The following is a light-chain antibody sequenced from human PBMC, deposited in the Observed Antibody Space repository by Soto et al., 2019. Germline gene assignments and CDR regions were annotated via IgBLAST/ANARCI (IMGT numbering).Light chain of an antibody. CDR2: GAS. J-gene: IGKJ1*01. Sequence: EIVLTQSPGTLSLSPGERATFSCRASQSVSSYLAWYQENPGQAPRLLIYGASSRATGIPDRFSGSGSGTDFTLTISRLEPEDFAVYYCQQYDGSVWTFGQGTKVDIK. CDR1: QSVSSY. CDR3: QQYDGSVWT. V-gene: IGKV3-20*01.